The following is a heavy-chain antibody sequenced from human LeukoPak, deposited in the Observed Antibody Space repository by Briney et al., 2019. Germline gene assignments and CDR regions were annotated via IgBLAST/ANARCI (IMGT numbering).Heavy chain of an antibody. CDR3: AREPVDYDFWSGPLPNYYYDGMDV. CDR1: GFTFSSYS. V-gene: IGHV3-21*01. Sequence: GGSLRLSCAASGFTFSSYSMNWVRQAPGKGLEWVSSISSSSSYIYYADSVKGRFTISRDNAKNSLYLQMNSLRAEDTAVYYCAREPVDYDFWSGPLPNYYYDGMDVWGQGTTVTVSS. D-gene: IGHD3-3*01. CDR2: ISSSSSYI. J-gene: IGHJ6*02.